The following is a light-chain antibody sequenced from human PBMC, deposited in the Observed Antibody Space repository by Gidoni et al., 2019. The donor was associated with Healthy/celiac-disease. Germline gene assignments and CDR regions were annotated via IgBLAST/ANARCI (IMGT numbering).Light chain of an antibody. J-gene: IGKJ4*01. CDR3: QQYGSSPRLT. Sequence: EIVLTQSPGTLSLSPGERASLYCRASQSVSSSYLAWYQQKPGQAPRLLIYGASSRATGIPDRFSDSESGTDFTLTISRLEPEDFAVYYCQQYGSSPRLTFGGGTKVEIK. V-gene: IGKV3-20*01. CDR1: QSVSSSY. CDR2: GAS.